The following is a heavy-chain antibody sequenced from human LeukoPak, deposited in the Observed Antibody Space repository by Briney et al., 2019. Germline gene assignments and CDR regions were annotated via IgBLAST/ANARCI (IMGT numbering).Heavy chain of an antibody. Sequence: SETLSLTCIISGGSIGPYYWSWIRQAAGKGPEWIGRIYTTGTADYNPSLKGRVFLSVDTSKNQFSLKVTSVTAADSAVYYCARSRIEMATISPADYWGQGTLVTVSS. CDR2: IYTTGTA. CDR3: ARSRIEMATISPADY. D-gene: IGHD5-24*01. V-gene: IGHV4-4*07. CDR1: GGSIGPYY. J-gene: IGHJ4*02.